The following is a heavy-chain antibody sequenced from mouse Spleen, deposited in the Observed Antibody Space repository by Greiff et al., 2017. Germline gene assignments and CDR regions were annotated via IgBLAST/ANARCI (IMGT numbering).Heavy chain of an antibody. CDR2: IDPSDSDT. D-gene: IGHD1-3*01. CDR1: GYTFTSYW. CDR3: ARSGVVARNWYFDV. J-gene: IGHJ1*01. V-gene: IGHV1-52*01. Sequence: VQLQQPGAELVRPGSSVKLSCKASGYTFTSYWMHWVQQRPIQGLEWIGNIDPSDSDTHYNQKFKDKATLTVDKSSSTAYMQLRSLTSEDSAVYYCARSGVVARNWYFDVWGAGTTVTVSS.